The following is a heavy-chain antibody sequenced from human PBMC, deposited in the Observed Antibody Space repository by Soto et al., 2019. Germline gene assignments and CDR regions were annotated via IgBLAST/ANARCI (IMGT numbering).Heavy chain of an antibody. CDR1: GFTFGDYA. CDR2: IRSTAYGGTT. Sequence: EVQLVESGGGLVQPGRSLRLSCTASGFTFGDYAMSWFRQAPGKGLEWVGFIRSTAYGGTTEYAASVKGRFTISRDDSKSIAYLQMNSLKTEDTAVYYCTREGSYWGQGTLVTVSS. J-gene: IGHJ4*02. CDR3: TREGSY. D-gene: IGHD3-10*01. V-gene: IGHV3-49*03.